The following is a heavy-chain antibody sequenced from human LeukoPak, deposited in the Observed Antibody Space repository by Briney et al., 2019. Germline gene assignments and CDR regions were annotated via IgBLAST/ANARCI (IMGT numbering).Heavy chain of an antibody. D-gene: IGHD3-10*01. J-gene: IGHJ6*02. CDR3: ARGRVRWDYYGMDV. Sequence: ASVKVSCKASGYTFTSYDIDWVRQATGQGLEWMGWMNPNSGNTGYAQKFQGRVTMTRNTSISTAYMELSSLRSEDTAVYYCARGRVRWDYYGMDVWGQGTTVTVSS. CDR2: MNPNSGNT. CDR1: GYTFTSYD. V-gene: IGHV1-8*01.